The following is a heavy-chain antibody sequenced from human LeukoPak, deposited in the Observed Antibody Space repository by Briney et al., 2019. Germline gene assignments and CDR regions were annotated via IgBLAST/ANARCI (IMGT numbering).Heavy chain of an antibody. CDR1: GGSISSYY. CDR2: IYYSGST. J-gene: IGHJ4*02. D-gene: IGHD3-10*01. Sequence: PSETLSLTCTVSGGSISSYYWSWIRPPPGKGLEWIEYIYYSGSTKYNPSLKSRVTISVDTSKNQFSLKMNSVTAADTAVYYCAGGKGGSGSLLSYFDYWGQGILVTVSS. CDR3: AGGKGGSGSLLSYFDY. V-gene: IGHV4-59*01.